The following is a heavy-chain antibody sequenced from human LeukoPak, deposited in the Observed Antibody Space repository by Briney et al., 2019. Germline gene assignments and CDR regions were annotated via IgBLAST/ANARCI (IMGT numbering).Heavy chain of an antibody. J-gene: IGHJ4*02. D-gene: IGHD4-17*01. CDR1: GYRFTSYW. V-gene: IGHV5-51*01. Sequence: GESLKISCKGSGYRFTSYWIGLVRPMPGKGLEWMGIIYPGDSDARYSPSFQGQVTMSADKSISTVYLQWSSLKASDTATYYCARHDTVTSTDCWGQGTLVTVSS. CDR2: IYPGDSDA. CDR3: ARHDTVTSTDC.